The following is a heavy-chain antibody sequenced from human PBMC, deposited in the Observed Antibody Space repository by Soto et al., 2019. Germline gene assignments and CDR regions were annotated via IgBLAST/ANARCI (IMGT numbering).Heavy chain of an antibody. CDR3: ARINSGWGPLSPYPCDY. J-gene: IGHJ4*02. CDR2: ISSSSSYI. CDR1: GFIFSRSA. Sequence: PGGSLRLSCAASGFIFSRSAMNWVRQAPGKGLEWVSSISSSSSYIYYADSVKGRFTISRDNAKNSLYLQMNSLRAEDTAVYYCARINSGWGPLSPYPCDYWGQGALVTVSS. D-gene: IGHD6-19*01. V-gene: IGHV3-21*01.